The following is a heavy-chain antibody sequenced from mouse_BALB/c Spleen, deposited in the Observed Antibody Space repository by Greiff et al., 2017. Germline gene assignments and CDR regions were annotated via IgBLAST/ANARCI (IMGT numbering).Heavy chain of an antibody. Sequence: EVKVVESGGGLVQPGGSLKLSCAASGFTFSSYAMSWVRQTPEKRLEWVASISSGGSTYYPDSVKGRFTISRDNARNILYLQMSSLRSEDTAMYYCARVGNYGLYAMDYWGQGTSVTVSS. V-gene: IGHV5-6-5*01. CDR3: ARVGNYGLYAMDY. CDR1: GFTFSSYA. D-gene: IGHD2-1*01. J-gene: IGHJ4*01. CDR2: ISSGGST.